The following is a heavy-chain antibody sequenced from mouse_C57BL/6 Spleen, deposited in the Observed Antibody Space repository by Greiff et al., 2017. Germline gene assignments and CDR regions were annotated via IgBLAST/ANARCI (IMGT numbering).Heavy chain of an antibody. CDR3: TTGGSSAWYFDV. D-gene: IGHD1-1*01. CDR2: IDPENGAT. Sequence: VQLQQSGAELVRPGASVKLSCTASGFNIKDYYMHWVKQRPEQGLEWIGWIDPENGATEYASKFQGKATITADPSSNTAYLQLSSLTSEDTAVYYCTTGGSSAWYFDVWGTGTTVTVSS. CDR1: GFNIKDYY. V-gene: IGHV14-4*01. J-gene: IGHJ1*03.